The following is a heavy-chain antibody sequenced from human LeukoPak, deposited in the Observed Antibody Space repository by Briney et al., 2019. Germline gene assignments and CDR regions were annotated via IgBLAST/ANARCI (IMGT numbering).Heavy chain of an antibody. J-gene: IGHJ4*02. CDR3: AKAIIVVVPAAMAPDY. CDR1: GFSFSSYA. Sequence: GGSLRLSCAASGFSFSSYAMSWVRQAPGKGLEWVSAISGSGGSTYYADSAKGRFTISRDNSKNTLYLQMNSLRAEDTAVYYCAKAIIVVVPAAMAPDYWGQGTLVTVSS. D-gene: IGHD2-2*01. CDR2: ISGSGGST. V-gene: IGHV3-23*01.